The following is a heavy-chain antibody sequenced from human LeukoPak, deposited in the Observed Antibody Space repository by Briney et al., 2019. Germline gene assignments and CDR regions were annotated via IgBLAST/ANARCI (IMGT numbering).Heavy chain of an antibody. CDR2: IYYSGST. V-gene: IGHV4-39*07. Sequence: KPSGTLSLTCTVSGGSISSSSYYWGWIRQPPGKGLEWIGSIYYSGSTYYNPSLKSRVTISVDTSKNQFSLKLSSVTAADTAVYYCARDRVTPVVTPSRYFDLWGRGTLVTVSS. CDR3: ARDRVTPVVTPSRYFDL. J-gene: IGHJ2*01. CDR1: GGSISSSSYY. D-gene: IGHD4-23*01.